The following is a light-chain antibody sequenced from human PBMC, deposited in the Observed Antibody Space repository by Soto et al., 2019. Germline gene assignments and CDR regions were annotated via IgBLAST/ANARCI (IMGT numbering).Light chain of an antibody. V-gene: IGLV2-14*01. CDR2: VVS. Sequence: QPASVSGSPGQSITISCTGTSSDVGGYNYVSWFQQHPGKAPKLMIYVVSNRPSGISNRFSGSKSGNTASLTTSGLQAEDEADYYCSSYTTSSSWVFGGGTKLTVL. CDR1: SSDVGGYNY. J-gene: IGLJ3*02. CDR3: SSYTTSSSWV.